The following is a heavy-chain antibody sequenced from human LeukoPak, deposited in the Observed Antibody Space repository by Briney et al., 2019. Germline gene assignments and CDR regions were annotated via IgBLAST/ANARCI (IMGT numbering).Heavy chain of an antibody. D-gene: IGHD3-22*01. J-gene: IGHJ4*02. Sequence: PSETLSLTCTVSGGSISSSSYYWGWIRQPPGKGLEWVSTITGSDDRTYYADSVKGRFTISRDYSKNTLHLQMNSLRVEDTAIYYCAKGPQLGSGYHPDYWGQGTLVTVSS. V-gene: IGHV3-23*01. CDR3: AKGPQLGSGYHPDY. CDR2: ITGSDDRT. CDR1: GGSISSSSYY.